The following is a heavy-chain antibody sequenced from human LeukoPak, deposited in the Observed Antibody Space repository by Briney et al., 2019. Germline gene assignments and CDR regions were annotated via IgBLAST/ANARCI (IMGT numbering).Heavy chain of an antibody. Sequence: ASVKVSCKASGYTFTSYYMHWVRQAPGQGLEWMGIINPSGGSTSYAQKFQGRVTMTRDTSTSTVYMELSSLRSEDTAVYYCARDPNFGVVIDNWFDPWGQGTLVTVSS. CDR2: INPSGGST. J-gene: IGHJ5*02. D-gene: IGHD3-3*01. CDR1: GYTFTSYY. V-gene: IGHV1-46*01. CDR3: ARDPNFGVVIDNWFDP.